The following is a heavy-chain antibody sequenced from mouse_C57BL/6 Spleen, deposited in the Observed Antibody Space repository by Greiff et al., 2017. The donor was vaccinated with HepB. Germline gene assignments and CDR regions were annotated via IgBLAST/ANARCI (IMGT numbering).Heavy chain of an antibody. V-gene: IGHV14-4*01. CDR3: TTDYDGASMDY. D-gene: IGHD2-13*01. CDR1: GFNFKDDY. CDR2: IDPENGDT. J-gene: IGHJ4*01. Sequence: EVQLQQSGAELVRPGASVKLSCTASGFNFKDDYMHWVKQRPEQGLEWIGWIDPENGDTEYASKFQGKATITADTSSNTAYLQLSSLTSEDTAVYYCTTDYDGASMDYWGQGTSVTVSS.